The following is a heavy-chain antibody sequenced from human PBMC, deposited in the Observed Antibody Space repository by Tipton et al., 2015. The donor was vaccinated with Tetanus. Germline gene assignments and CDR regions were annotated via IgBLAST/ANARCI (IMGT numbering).Heavy chain of an antibody. CDR3: ARHSPLKALNY. J-gene: IGHJ4*02. D-gene: IGHD3-9*01. CDR2: INYDGST. Sequence: TLSLTCAVYGGTFNNYFWTWIRQPPGKGLEWIGEINYDGSTNYSPSLKSRVTISVDTSKNQFSLELSSVTAADTAVYYCARHSPLKALNYWGQGTLVTASS. CDR1: GGTFNNYF. V-gene: IGHV4-34*01.